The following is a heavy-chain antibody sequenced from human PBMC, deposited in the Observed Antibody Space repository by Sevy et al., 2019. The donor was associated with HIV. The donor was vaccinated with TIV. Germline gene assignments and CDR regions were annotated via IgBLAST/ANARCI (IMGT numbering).Heavy chain of an antibody. CDR3: ARLRWDLVVVPGATPGCYFDY. Sequence: SETLSLTCTASGDSINTYYWSWIRQPPGKGLEWIGYVSHSGNTNYNPSLKSRVSMSLDTSRNQFSLKVKSVTAADTAVYYCARLRWDLVVVPGATPGCYFDYWGQGTLVTVSS. V-gene: IGHV4-59*08. CDR1: GDSINTYY. J-gene: IGHJ4*02. CDR2: VSHSGNT. D-gene: IGHD2-2*01.